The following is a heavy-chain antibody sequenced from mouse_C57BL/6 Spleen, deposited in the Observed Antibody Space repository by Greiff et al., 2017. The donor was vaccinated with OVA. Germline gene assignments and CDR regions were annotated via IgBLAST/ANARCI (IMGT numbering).Heavy chain of an antibody. Sequence: QVQLQQPGAELVKPGASVKMSCKASGYTFTSYWITWVKQRPGQGLEWIGEIYPGSGSTNYNEKFKSKATLTVDTSSSTAYMQLSSLTSEDSAVYYCARSEDSLAMDYWGQGTSVTVSS. CDR1: GYTFTSYW. J-gene: IGHJ4*01. V-gene: IGHV1-55*01. CDR3: ARSEDSLAMDY. CDR2: IYPGSGST.